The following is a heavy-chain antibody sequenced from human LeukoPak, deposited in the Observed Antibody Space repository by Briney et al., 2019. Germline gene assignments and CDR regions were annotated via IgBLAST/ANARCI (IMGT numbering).Heavy chain of an antibody. CDR1: GFTFSGYA. CDR3: AKFLLTGYPIYYYYGMDV. CDR2: ISGSGGST. J-gene: IGHJ6*02. V-gene: IGHV3-23*01. D-gene: IGHD3-9*01. Sequence: GGSLRLSCAASGFTFSGYAMSWVRQAPGKGLEWVSAISGSGGSTYYADSVKGRFTISRDNSKNTLYLQMNSLRAEDTAVYYCAKFLLTGYPIYYYYGMDVWGQGTTVTVSS.